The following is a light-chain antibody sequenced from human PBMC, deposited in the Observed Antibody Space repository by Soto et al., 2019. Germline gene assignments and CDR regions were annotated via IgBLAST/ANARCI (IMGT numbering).Light chain of an antibody. V-gene: IGLV1-44*01. CDR2: SND. CDR1: SSNIGSNT. J-gene: IGLJ3*02. CDR3: AAWDDSLNGWV. Sequence: QSVLTQAPSASGTPGQRVTISCSGSSSNIGSNTVTWYQQVPGTAPELLIYSNDQRPSGVPDRFSGSKSGTSASLAIAGLQSEDEADYYCAAWDDSLNGWVFGGGTKVTVL.